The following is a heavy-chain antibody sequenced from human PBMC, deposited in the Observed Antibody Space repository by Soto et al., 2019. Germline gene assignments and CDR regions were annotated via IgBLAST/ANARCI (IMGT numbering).Heavy chain of an antibody. CDR1: GFTFSSYS. Sequence: PGGSLRLSCAASGFTFSSYSMNWVRQAPGKGLEWVSSISSSSSYIYYADSVKGRFTISRDNAKNSLYLQMNSLRAEDTAVYYCARDRGDYYGSGSPENWFDPWGQGTLVTVSS. CDR3: ARDRGDYYGSGSPENWFDP. V-gene: IGHV3-21*01. J-gene: IGHJ5*02. D-gene: IGHD3-10*01. CDR2: ISSSSSYI.